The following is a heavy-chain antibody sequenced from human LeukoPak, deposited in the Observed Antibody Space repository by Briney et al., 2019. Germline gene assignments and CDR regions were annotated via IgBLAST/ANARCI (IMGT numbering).Heavy chain of an antibody. CDR2: ISGSGGST. CDR3: LRPDCSRTSCYTFLY. D-gene: IGHD2-2*02. V-gene: IGHV3-23*01. Sequence: GGSLRLSCAVSGFTFSSYAMSWVRQAPGKGLEWVSAISGSGGSTYYADSVKGRFTISRDNSKNTLYLQMNSLRAEDTAVYYCLRPDCSRTSCYTFLYWGQGTLVTVSS. CDR1: GFTFSSYA. J-gene: IGHJ4*02.